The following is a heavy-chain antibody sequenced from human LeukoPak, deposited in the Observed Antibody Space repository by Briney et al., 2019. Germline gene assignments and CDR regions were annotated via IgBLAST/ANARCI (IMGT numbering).Heavy chain of an antibody. CDR2: IYSNGNT. J-gene: IGHJ3*02. D-gene: IGHD5-24*01. Sequence: AASAFTVSSSFMSWVRQAPGKGLELVSIIYSNGNTHYADSVRGRSTISRDNSMNTLYLQMNNLRAEDTAVYYCARTNNYAFDIWGLGTMVTVSS. CDR3: ARTNNYAFDI. V-gene: IGHV3-53*01. CDR1: AFTVSSSF.